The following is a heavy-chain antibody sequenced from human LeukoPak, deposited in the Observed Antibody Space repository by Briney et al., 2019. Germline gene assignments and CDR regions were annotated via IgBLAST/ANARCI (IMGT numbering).Heavy chain of an antibody. Sequence: SETLSLTCAVYIGSFSGYHWSWIRQPPGRGLEWIGEIDHSGNTKYNPSLKSRVTISADTSKNQFSLELGTLSAADTAMYFCARQGSISAFDFWGRGTLVTVSS. J-gene: IGHJ4*02. CDR3: ARQGSISAFDF. CDR2: IDHSGNT. CDR1: IGSFSGYH. V-gene: IGHV4-34*01. D-gene: IGHD2-21*01.